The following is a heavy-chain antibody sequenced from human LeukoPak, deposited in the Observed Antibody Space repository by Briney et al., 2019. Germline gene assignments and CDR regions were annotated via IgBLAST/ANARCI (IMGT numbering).Heavy chain of an antibody. J-gene: IGHJ6*02. V-gene: IGHV3-21*01. Sequence: GVSLRLSCAASGVTFSSYSMNWVRQAPGKGLEWVSSISSSSSYIYYADSVKGRFTISRDNAKNSLYLQMNSLRAEDTAVYYCARAIYYYGMDVWGQGTTVTVSS. CDR2: ISSSSSYI. CDR3: ARAIYYYGMDV. CDR1: GVTFSSYS.